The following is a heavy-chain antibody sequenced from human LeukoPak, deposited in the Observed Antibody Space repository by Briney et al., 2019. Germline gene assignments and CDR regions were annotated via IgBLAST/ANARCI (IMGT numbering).Heavy chain of an antibody. Sequence: SETLSLTCTVSGGSINNYYWSWIRQPPGKGLEWIGYIFYSGSTTYNPSLKSRVTISVDTSKNQFSLKVNSATAADTALYYCARIAAAGTTFDYWGRGTLVTVSS. CDR1: GGSINNYY. V-gene: IGHV4-59*12. CDR2: IFYSGST. CDR3: ARIAAAGTTFDY. D-gene: IGHD6-13*01. J-gene: IGHJ4*02.